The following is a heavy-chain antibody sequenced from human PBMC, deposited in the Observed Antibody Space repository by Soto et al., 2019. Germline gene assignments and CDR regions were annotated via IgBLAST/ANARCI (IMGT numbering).Heavy chain of an antibody. Sequence: PGGSLRLSCAASGFTFSTYSMNWVRQAPGRGLEWVSSISSSSSFIYYADSVKGRFTISRDNAKNSLFLQMSSLRAEDTAVYYCARGSRIRLWLGIGYWGQGTLVTVSS. J-gene: IGHJ4*02. CDR3: ARGSRIRLWLGIGY. CDR1: GFTFSTYS. V-gene: IGHV3-21*01. D-gene: IGHD5-18*01. CDR2: ISSSSSFI.